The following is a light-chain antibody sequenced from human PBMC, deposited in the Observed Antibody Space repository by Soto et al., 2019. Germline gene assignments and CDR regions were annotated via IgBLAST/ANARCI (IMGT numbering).Light chain of an antibody. CDR1: QSVSSS. Sequence: EIVLTQSPGTLSLSPGERATLSCRASQSVSSSLAWYQQKPGQAPRLLIYGASTRATGVPDRVSGSGSGTDSTLTISRLEPEDFAVYYCQQRSNWITFGQGTRLEIK. CDR2: GAS. J-gene: IGKJ5*01. CDR3: QQRSNWIT. V-gene: IGKV3D-20*02.